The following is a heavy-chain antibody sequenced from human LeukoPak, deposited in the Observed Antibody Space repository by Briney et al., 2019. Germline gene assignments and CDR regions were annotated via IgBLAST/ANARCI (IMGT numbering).Heavy chain of an antibody. V-gene: IGHV4-4*07. CDR3: ARGGGSGYCSSTTCSIFDY. CDR2: IYFSENT. D-gene: IGHD2-2*01. CDR1: GGSISSHY. Sequence: SETLSLTCTVSGGSISSHYWSWIRRPAGKGLEWIGRIYFSENTNYNPSLESRVTMSIDTSRNQFSLKLNSVTAADTAVYYCARGGGSGYCSSTTCSIFDYWGQGTLVTVSS. J-gene: IGHJ4*02.